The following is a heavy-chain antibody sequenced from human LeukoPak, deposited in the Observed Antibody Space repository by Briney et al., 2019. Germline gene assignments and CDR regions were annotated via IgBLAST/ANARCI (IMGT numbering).Heavy chain of an antibody. J-gene: IGHJ6*02. CDR1: GGSISSSNW. Sequence: SETLSLTCAVSGGSISSSNWWAWVRQPPGKGLEWIGERHHSGITNYNPSLKSRVTISVGDSRTQFSLKVNSVTAADTAVYYCARGGYSYGYETYYYYGMDVWGQGTTVTVSS. D-gene: IGHD5-18*01. V-gene: IGHV4-4*02. CDR2: RHHSGIT. CDR3: ARGGYSYGYETYYYYGMDV.